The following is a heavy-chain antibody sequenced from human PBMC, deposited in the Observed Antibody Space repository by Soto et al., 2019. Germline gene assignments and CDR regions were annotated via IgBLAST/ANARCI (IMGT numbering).Heavy chain of an antibody. D-gene: IGHD6-19*01. CDR3: ARGKAVADHVDY. J-gene: IGHJ4*02. CDR2: IYYSGST. CDR1: GGSISSYY. V-gene: IGHV4-59*01. Sequence: QVQLQESGPGLVKHSETLSLTCTVSGGSISSYYWSWIRQPPGKGLEWIGYIYYSGSTNYNPSLKSRVTISVDTSKNQFSLKLSSVTAADTAVYYCARGKAVADHVDYWGQGTLVTVSS.